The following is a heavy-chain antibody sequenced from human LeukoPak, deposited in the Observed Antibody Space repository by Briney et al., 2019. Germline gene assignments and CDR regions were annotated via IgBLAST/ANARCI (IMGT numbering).Heavy chain of an antibody. CDR2: MNPNSGNT. J-gene: IGHJ4*02. Sequence: ASVKVSCKASGYTFTNYDIHWVRQATGQGLEWMGWMNPNSGNTGYAQKFQGRVAMTRSTSTSTAYIELSRLRSEDTAVYYCARGSTVDTVATPLKYWGQGTLVIVSS. D-gene: IGHD5-12*01. CDR1: GYTFTNYD. V-gene: IGHV1-8*01. CDR3: ARGSTVDTVATPLKY.